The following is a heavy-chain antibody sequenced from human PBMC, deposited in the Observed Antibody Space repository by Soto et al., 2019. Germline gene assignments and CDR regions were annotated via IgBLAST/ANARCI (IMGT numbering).Heavy chain of an antibody. V-gene: IGHV3-21*01. CDR2: ISSSSSYI. D-gene: IGHD3-22*01. CDR1: GFTFSSYS. J-gene: IGHJ4*02. Sequence: PGGSLRLSCAASGFTFSSYSMNWVRQAPGKGLEWVSSISSSSSYIYYADSVKGRFTISRDNAKNSLYLQMNSLRAEDTAVYYCARDAVYYDSSGWGDYWGQGTLVTVSS. CDR3: ARDAVYYDSSGWGDY.